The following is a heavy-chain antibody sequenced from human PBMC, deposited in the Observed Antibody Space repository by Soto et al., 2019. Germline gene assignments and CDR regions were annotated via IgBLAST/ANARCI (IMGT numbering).Heavy chain of an antibody. CDR3: TRLPIALPLLFQDAFDI. J-gene: IGHJ3*02. CDR2: IRSKANSYAT. Sequence: EVQLVESGGGLVQPGGSLKLSCAASGFTFSGSAMHWVRQASGKGLEWVGRIRSKANSYATAYAALVKGRFTISRDDSKNTAYLQMNSLKTEDTAVYYCTRLPIALPLLFQDAFDIWGQGTMVTVSS. V-gene: IGHV3-73*02. CDR1: GFTFSGSA. D-gene: IGHD2-21*01.